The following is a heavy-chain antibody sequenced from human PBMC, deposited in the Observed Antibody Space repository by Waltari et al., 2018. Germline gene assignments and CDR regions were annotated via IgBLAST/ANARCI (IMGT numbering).Heavy chain of an antibody. CDR3: AREGGAICTNGVCYFDY. V-gene: IGHV1-8*01. Sequence: QVQLVQSGAEVKKPGASVKVSCKASGYTFTSYDINWVRQATGQGLEWMGWMNPNSGNTGYAQKFQGRVTMTRNTSISTAYMELSSLRSEDTAVYYCAREGGAICTNGVCYFDYWGQGTLVTVSS. CDR1: GYTFTSYD. J-gene: IGHJ4*02. CDR2: MNPNSGNT. D-gene: IGHD2-8*01.